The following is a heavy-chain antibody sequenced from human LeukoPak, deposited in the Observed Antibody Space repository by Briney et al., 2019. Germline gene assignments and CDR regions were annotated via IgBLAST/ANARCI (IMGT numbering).Heavy chain of an antibody. J-gene: IGHJ3*02. CDR3: SKGGLAVDAFDI. CDR2: ISGSGGST. Sequence: GGSLRLSCAASGFTFSSYAMSWVRQAPGKGLEWVSAISGSGGSTYYADSVKGRFTISRDNSKNTLYLQMNSLRAEDTAVYYCSKGGLAVDAFDIWGQGTMVTVSS. CDR1: GFTFSSYA. D-gene: IGHD6-19*01. V-gene: IGHV3-23*01.